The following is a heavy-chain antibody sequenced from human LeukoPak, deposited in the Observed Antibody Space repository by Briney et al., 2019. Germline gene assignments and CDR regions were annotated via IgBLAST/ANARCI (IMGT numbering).Heavy chain of an antibody. V-gene: IGHV4-59*01. CDR2: IYYSGST. CDR1: GGSISSYY. Sequence: SETLSLTCTVSGGSISSYYWSWIRQPPGKGLEWIGYIYYSGSTNYNPSLKSQVTISVDTSKNQFSLKLSSVTAADTAVYYCARGYSYGRSYYYYGMDVWGQGTTVTVSS. J-gene: IGHJ6*02. CDR3: ARGYSYGRSYYYYGMDV. D-gene: IGHD5-18*01.